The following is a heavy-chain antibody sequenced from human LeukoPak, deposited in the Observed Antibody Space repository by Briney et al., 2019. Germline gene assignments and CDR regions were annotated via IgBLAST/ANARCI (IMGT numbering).Heavy chain of an antibody. CDR3: ARDQHYYDFWSGYPYYFDY. V-gene: IGHV3-21*01. J-gene: IGHJ4*02. D-gene: IGHD3-3*01. CDR2: ISSSSSYI. CDR1: GFTFSSYS. Sequence: GGSLRLSCAASGFTFSSYSMNWVRQAPGKGLGWVSSISSSSSYIYYADSVKGRFTISRDNAKNSLYLQMNSLRAEDTAVYYCARDQHYYDFWSGYPYYFDYWGQGTLVTVSS.